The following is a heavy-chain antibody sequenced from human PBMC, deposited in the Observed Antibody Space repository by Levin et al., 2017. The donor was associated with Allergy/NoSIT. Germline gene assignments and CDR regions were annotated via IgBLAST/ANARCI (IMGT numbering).Heavy chain of an antibody. D-gene: IGHD2-15*01. CDR3: ARYVRGCSGGNCYGEEFDY. V-gene: IGHV5-51*01. Sequence: SGYRFRSSWIGWVRHMPGPFLSFLFLLSPFSSSIHYSPSFQGQVTISADMSINTAYLEWNSLKASDNAIYYCARYVRGCSGGNCYGEEFDYWGQVTVVTVSS. J-gene: IGHJ4*02. CDR1: GYRFRSSW. CDR2: LSPFSSSI.